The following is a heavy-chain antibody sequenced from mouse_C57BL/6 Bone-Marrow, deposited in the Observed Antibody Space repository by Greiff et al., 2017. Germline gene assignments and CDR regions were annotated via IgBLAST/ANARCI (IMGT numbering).Heavy chain of an antibody. CDR3: ARRQVWFAY. Sequence: EVQRVESGGGLVKPGGSLKLSCAASGFTFSSYTMSWVRQTPEQRLEWVATISGGGGNTYYPDSVKGRFTISRDNAKNTLYLQMSSLGSEDTALYYCARRQVWFAYWGQGTLVTVSA. V-gene: IGHV5-9*01. CDR2: ISGGGGNT. CDR1: GFTFSSYT. J-gene: IGHJ3*01. D-gene: IGHD3-2*01.